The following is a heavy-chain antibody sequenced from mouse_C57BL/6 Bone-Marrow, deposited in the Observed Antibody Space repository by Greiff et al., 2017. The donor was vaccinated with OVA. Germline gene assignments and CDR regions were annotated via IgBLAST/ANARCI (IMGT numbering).Heavy chain of an antibody. CDR1: GYTFTSYG. CDR3: ARPYFDV. CDR2: IYPRSGNT. V-gene: IGHV1-81*01. J-gene: IGHJ1*03. Sequence: QVQLQQSGAELARPGASVKLSCKASGYTFTSYGISWVKQRTGQGLEWIGEIYPRSGNTYYNEKFKGKATLTAEKSSSTAYMELRSLTSEDSAVYFCARPYFDVWGTGTTVTVSS.